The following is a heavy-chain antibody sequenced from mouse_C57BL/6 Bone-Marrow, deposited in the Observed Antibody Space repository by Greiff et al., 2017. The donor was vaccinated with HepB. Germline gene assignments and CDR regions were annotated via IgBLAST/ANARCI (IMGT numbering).Heavy chain of an antibody. J-gene: IGHJ2*01. CDR3: TRYYYGSSYRYFDY. CDR1: GFTFSSYA. CDR2: ISSGGDYI. V-gene: IGHV5-9-1*02. D-gene: IGHD1-1*01. Sequence: EVHLVESGEGLVKPGGSLKLSCAASGFTFSSYAMSWVRQTPEKRLEWVAYISSGGDYIYYADTVKGRFTISRDNARNTLYLQMSSLKSEDTAMYYCTRYYYGSSYRYFDYWGQGTTLTVSS.